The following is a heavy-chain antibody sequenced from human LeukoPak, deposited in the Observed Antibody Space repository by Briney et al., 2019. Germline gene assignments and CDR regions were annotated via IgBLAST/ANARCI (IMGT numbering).Heavy chain of an antibody. CDR2: IHSIGTT. V-gene: IGHV4-59*01. CDR3: ATSSYGSGTYYNWFDP. Sequence: SETLSLTCTVSGGSISRNYWSWIRQTPGKGLEWIGYIHSIGTTNYNPSLESRLTISIDTSKNQFSLKLSSVTAADTAVYYCATSSYGSGTYYNWFDPWGQGTLVTVSS. J-gene: IGHJ5*02. D-gene: IGHD3-10*01. CDR1: GGSISRNY.